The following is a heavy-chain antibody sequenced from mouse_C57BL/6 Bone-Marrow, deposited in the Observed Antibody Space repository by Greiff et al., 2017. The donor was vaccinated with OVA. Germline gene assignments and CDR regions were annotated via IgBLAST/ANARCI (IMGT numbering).Heavy chain of an antibody. CDR2: IRHKANGYTT. J-gene: IGHJ1*03. D-gene: IGHD2-1*01. CDR1: GYTFSDSY. Sequence: EVKVVESGGGLVQPGRSLRLSCATSGYTFSDSYIEWVRQAPGTGLEWIAAIRHKANGYTTEYSASVKGRFIVSRDTSQSNLNLKMNALRAEDTAIYYCAREAGKWFFDVWRTGTTVTVYS. CDR3: AREAGKWFFDV. V-gene: IGHV7-1*01.